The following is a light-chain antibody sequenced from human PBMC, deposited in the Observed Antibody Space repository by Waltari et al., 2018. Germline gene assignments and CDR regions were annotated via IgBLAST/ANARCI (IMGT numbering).Light chain of an antibody. J-gene: IGLJ1*01. CDR3: SSYAGSNNYV. Sequence: QSALTQPPSASGSPGQSVTISCTGTSSDVGGYNYVSWYQQHPGKAPKLMIYEVSKRPSGVPGRFSGSKSGNPASLTVSGLQAEDEADYYCSSYAGSNNYVFGTGTKVTVL. CDR2: EVS. V-gene: IGLV2-8*01. CDR1: SSDVGGYNY.